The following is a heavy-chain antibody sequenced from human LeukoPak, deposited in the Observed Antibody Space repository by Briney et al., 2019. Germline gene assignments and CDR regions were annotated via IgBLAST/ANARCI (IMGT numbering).Heavy chain of an antibody. J-gene: IGHJ4*02. CDR3: AKGSRGYFDWLLYFDY. D-gene: IGHD3-9*01. Sequence: GGPLNFSCAAPGFFFNSYALGGFRKAPGKGLEWASAISGSDGGTNYADSVKGRFTISRDNSKNTLYLQMNSLRAEDTAVYYCAKGSRGYFDWLLYFDYWGQGTLVTVSS. CDR1: GFFFNSYA. V-gene: IGHV3-23*01. CDR2: ISGSDGGT.